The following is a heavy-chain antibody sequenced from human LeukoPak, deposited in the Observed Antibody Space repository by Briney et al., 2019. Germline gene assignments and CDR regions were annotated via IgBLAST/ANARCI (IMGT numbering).Heavy chain of an antibody. D-gene: IGHD1-26*01. V-gene: IGHV3-53*01. CDR2: IYSDGST. CDR1: GDTVSSNY. Sequence: PGGSLRLCCAASGDTVSSNYMSWVRQAPGKGLEWVSEIYSDGSTYYEASVKGRFSISRANSKNTVYLQMNSLTADDTAVYYCARELREHGVFDIWGQGTMVTVSS. J-gene: IGHJ3*02. CDR3: ARELREHGVFDI.